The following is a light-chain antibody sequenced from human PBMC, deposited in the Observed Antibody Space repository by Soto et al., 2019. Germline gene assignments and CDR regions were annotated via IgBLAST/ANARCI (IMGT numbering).Light chain of an antibody. CDR3: QQYNSQWT. J-gene: IGKJ1*01. CDR2: DAS. CDR1: QSISSW. V-gene: IGKV1-5*01. Sequence: DIQMTQCRSTLSASVGDRVTITCRASQSISSWLAWYQQKPGKAPKLLIYDASSLESGVPSRFSGSGSGTEFTLTISSLQPDDFATYYCQQYNSQWTFGQGTKVDIK.